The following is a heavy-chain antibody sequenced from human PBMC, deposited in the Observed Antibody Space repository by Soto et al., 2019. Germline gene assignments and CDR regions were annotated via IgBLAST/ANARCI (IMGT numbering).Heavy chain of an antibody. J-gene: IGHJ5*02. CDR3: ARGTTFGGVIAHNWFDP. V-gene: IGHV4-59*01. CDR2: IYYSGST. D-gene: IGHD3-16*02. Sequence: SETLSLTCTVSGGSISGYYWSWIRQPPGKGLEWIGYIYYSGSTNYNPSLKSRVTISVDTSKNQFSLKLSSVTAADTAVYYCARGTTFGGVIAHNWFDPWGQGTLVTVSS. CDR1: GGSISGYY.